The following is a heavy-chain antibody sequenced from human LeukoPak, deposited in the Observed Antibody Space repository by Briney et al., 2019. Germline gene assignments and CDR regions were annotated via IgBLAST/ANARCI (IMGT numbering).Heavy chain of an antibody. CDR2: IYYSGST. Sequence: SETLSLTCTVSGGSISSSSYYWGWIRQPPGKGLEWIGSIYYSGSTYFNPSLKSRVTISVDTSKNQFSLKLSSVTAADTAVYYCARRGIAAAGTYYFDYWGQGTLVTVSS. CDR3: ARRGIAAAGTYYFDY. CDR1: GGSISSSSYY. V-gene: IGHV4-39*01. D-gene: IGHD6-13*01. J-gene: IGHJ4*02.